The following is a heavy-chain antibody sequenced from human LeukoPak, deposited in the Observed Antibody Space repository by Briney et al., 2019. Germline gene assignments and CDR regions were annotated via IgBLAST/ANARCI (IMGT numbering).Heavy chain of an antibody. CDR1: GYSISSGYY. CDR3: ARDPGYYDTLAVRDYYYYMDV. CDR2: IYHSGST. D-gene: IGHD3-22*01. J-gene: IGHJ6*03. Sequence: SETLSLTCTVSGYSISSGYYWGWIRQPPGKGLEWIGSIYHSGSTYYNPSLKSRVTISVDTSKNQFSLKLSSVTAADTAVYYCARDPGYYDTLAVRDYYYYMDVWGKGTTVTISS. V-gene: IGHV4-38-2*02.